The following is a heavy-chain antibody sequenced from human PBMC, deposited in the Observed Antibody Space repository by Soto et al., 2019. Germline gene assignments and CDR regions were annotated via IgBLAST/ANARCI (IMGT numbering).Heavy chain of an antibody. CDR1: GGSISSSSYY. CDR2: IYYSGST. Sequence: SETLSLTCTVSGGSISSSSYYWGWIRQPPGKGLEWIGYIYYSGSTYYNPSLKSRVTISVDTSKNQFSLKLSSVTAADTAVYYCASSSRYYYDSSGLDFQHWGQGTLVTVSS. D-gene: IGHD3-22*01. J-gene: IGHJ1*01. CDR3: ASSSRYYYDSSGLDFQH. V-gene: IGHV4-31*03.